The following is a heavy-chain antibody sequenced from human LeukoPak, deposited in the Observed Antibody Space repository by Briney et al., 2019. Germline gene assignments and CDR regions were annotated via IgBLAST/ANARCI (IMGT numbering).Heavy chain of an antibody. D-gene: IGHD1-26*01. V-gene: IGHV3-30*03. J-gene: IGHJ3*02. CDR3: ARVGATLDAFDI. CDR2: ISYDGSNK. CDR1: GFTFSSYS. Sequence: GGSLRLSCAASGFTFSSYSMNWVRQAPGKGLEWVAVISYDGSNKYYADSVKGRFTISRDNSKNTLYLQMNSLRAEDTAVYYCARVGATLDAFDIWGQGTMVTVSS.